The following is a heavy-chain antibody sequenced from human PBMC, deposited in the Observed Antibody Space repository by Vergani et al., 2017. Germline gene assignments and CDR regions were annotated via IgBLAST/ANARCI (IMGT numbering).Heavy chain of an antibody. CDR1: GFTFSSYG. J-gene: IGHJ4*02. CDR3: ATLRIVRGPDDY. V-gene: IGHV3-33*03. D-gene: IGHD1-26*01. CDR2: IWYDGSNK. Sequence: QVQLVESGGGVVQPVRSLRLSCAASGFTFSSYGMHWVRQAPGKGLEWVAVIWYDGSNKYYADSVKGRFTISRDNAKNSLYLQMNSLRAEDTAVYYCATLRIVRGPDDYWGQGTLVTVSS.